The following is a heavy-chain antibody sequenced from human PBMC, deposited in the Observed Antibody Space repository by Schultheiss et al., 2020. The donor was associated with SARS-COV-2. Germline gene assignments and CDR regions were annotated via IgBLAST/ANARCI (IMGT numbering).Heavy chain of an antibody. Sequence: SETLSLTCAVYGVSFSGYYWSWIRQPPGKGLEWIGEINHSGSTKYNPSLKSRVNISVDTSKNQFSLKLSSVNAADTAVYYCARHGGSYYDFWSGPRVYMDVWGKGTTVTVSS. V-gene: IGHV4-34*01. CDR3: ARHGGSYYDFWSGPRVYMDV. CDR1: GVSFSGYY. J-gene: IGHJ6*03. CDR2: INHSGST. D-gene: IGHD3-3*01.